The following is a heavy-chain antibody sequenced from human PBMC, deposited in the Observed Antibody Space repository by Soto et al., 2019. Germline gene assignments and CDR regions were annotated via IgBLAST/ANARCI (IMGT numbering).Heavy chain of an antibody. V-gene: IGHV3-7*04. CDR3: SGGVGDAF. CDR1: ESTVSRDW. CDR2: INQDGSEK. Sequence: EVHLVESGGGLVQTGGSLRLSCAIFESTVSRDWMNWVRQAPGKGLEWVAHINQDGSEKYYVDSVKGRFTISRDNAKKSLYLQMNSLRPADTAMYCCSGGVGDAFWGQGTLVTVS. J-gene: IGHJ4*02. D-gene: IGHD1-26*01.